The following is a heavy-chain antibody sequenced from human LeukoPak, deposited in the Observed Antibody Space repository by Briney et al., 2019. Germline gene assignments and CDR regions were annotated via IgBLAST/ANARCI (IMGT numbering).Heavy chain of an antibody. CDR1: GGSISSGGHY. D-gene: IGHD4-23*01. CDR3: ARGRGEFGGNSE. CDR2: IYYSGST. J-gene: IGHJ4*02. Sequence: SQTLSLTCTVSGGSISSGGHYWSWIRQHPGKGLEWIGYIYYSGSTYYNPSLKSRVTISVDTSKNQFSLKLSSVTAADTAVYYCARGRGEFGGNSEWGQGTLVTVSS. V-gene: IGHV4-31*03.